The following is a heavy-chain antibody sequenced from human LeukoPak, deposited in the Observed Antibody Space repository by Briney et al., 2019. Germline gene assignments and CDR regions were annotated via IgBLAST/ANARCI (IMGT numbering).Heavy chain of an antibody. V-gene: IGHV4-4*02. CDR1: GDSISNSNW. CDR2: IYHSGST. CDR3: ARGQDSYGDY. Sequence: PSETLSLTCAVSGDSISNSNWWNWVRQPPGKGLEWIGEIYHSGSTNYNPSLRSRVTISVDRSKNQFALKLTSVTAADTAVYYCARGQDSYGDYWGQGTLVTVSS. J-gene: IGHJ4*02. D-gene: IGHD5-18*01.